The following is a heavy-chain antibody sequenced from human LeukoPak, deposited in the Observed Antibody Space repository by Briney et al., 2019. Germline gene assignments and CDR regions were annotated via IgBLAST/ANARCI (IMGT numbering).Heavy chain of an antibody. CDR3: ARGSGYHYSHFDY. CDR2: ISYDGSNK. V-gene: IGHV3-30-3*01. CDR1: GFTFSSYA. J-gene: IGHJ4*02. D-gene: IGHD3-22*01. Sequence: PGGSLRLPCAASGFTFSSYAMHWVRQAPGKGLEWVAVISYDGSNKYYADSVKGRFIISRDNSKNTLYLQMNSLRAEDTAVYYCARGSGYHYSHFDYWGQGTLVTVSS.